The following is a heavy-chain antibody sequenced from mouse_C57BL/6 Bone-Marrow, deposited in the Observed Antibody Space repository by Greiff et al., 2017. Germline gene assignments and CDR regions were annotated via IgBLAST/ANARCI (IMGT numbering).Heavy chain of an antibody. CDR3: ASDYGSRPPFAY. D-gene: IGHD1-1*01. V-gene: IGHV1-64*01. Sequence: QVQLQQPGAELVKPGASVKLSCKASGYTFTSYWMHWVKQRPGQGLEWIGMIHPNSGSTNYNEKFKSKATLTVDKSSSTAYMQLSSLTSEDSAVYYCASDYGSRPPFAYWGQGTLGTVSA. CDR1: GYTFTSYW. J-gene: IGHJ3*01. CDR2: IHPNSGST.